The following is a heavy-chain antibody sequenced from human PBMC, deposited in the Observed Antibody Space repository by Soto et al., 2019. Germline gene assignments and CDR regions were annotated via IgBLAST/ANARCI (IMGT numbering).Heavy chain of an antibody. D-gene: IGHD1-1*01. CDR2: IYYSGST. J-gene: IGHJ6*02. V-gene: IGHV4-59*01. CDR1: CGSISNYC. CDR3: ARVRPADYYYYGMDV. Sequence: SETLSITCTVSCGSISNYCWSWIRQPPGKGLEWIGYIYYSGSTRYNPSLKSRVTISVDTSKNQFSLKLSSVTAADTALYYCARVRPADYYYYGMDVWGQGTTVTVSS.